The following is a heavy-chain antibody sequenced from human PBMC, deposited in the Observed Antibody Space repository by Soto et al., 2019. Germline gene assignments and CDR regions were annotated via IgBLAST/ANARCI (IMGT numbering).Heavy chain of an antibody. J-gene: IGHJ4*02. CDR2: IYYSGST. CDR3: ARVTTGGAKEGRYFDY. V-gene: IGHV4-59*01. D-gene: IGHD3-16*01. Sequence: QVQLQESGPGLVKPSETLSLTCTVSGGSISSYYWSWIRQPPGKGLEWIGYIYYSGSTNYNPSIKRRVTISVDTSKNQFSLKLSSVTAADTAVYYCARVTTGGAKEGRYFDYWGQGTLVTVSS. CDR1: GGSISSYY.